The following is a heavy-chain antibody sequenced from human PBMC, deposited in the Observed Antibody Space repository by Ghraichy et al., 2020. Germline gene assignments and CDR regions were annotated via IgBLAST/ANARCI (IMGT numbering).Heavy chain of an antibody. J-gene: IGHJ4*02. CDR3: ARDRATTYFDY. CDR2: IWYDGSDK. Sequence: GESLRLSCAASGLTFSSHGFHWVRQAPGKGLEWVALIWYDGSDKYYADSVKGRFTISRDDSKNTLYLDMNSLRAEDTAVYYCARDRATTYFDYPGQGTLVTVSS. CDR1: GLTFSSHG. D-gene: IGHD1-26*01. V-gene: IGHV3-33*01.